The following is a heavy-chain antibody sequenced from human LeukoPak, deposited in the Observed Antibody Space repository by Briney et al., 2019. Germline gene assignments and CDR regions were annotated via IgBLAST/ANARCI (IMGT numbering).Heavy chain of an antibody. CDR3: ARGARFGESQGDYFDY. D-gene: IGHD3-10*01. V-gene: IGHV3-30*03. Sequence: PGRSLRLSCAASGFTFSSYGMHWVRQAPGKGLEWVAVISYDGSNKYYADSVKGRFTISRDNSKNTLYLQMNSLRAEDTAVYYCARGARFGESQGDYFDYWGQGTLVTVSS. J-gene: IGHJ4*02. CDR2: ISYDGSNK. CDR1: GFTFSSYG.